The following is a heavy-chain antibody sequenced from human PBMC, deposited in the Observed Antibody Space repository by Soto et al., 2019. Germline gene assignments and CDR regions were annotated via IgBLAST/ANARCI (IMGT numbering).Heavy chain of an antibody. Sequence: ASVKVSCKASGYTFTGYYMHWVRQAPGQGLEWMGWINPNSGGTNYAQKFQGRVTMTRDTSISTAYMELSRLRSDDTAVYYCARRLGSGYFNWFDPWGQGTLVTSPQ. J-gene: IGHJ5*02. V-gene: IGHV1-2*02. CDR3: ARRLGSGYFNWFDP. CDR1: GYTFTGYY. D-gene: IGHD3-22*01. CDR2: INPNSGGT.